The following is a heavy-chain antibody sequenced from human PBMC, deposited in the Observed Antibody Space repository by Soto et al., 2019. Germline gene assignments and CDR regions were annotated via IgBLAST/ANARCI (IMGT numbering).Heavy chain of an antibody. CDR1: GGSISSGGYY. D-gene: IGHD3-22*01. CDR3: ARSSSGYYG. J-gene: IGHJ4*02. CDR2: IYYSGST. Sequence: QVQLQESGPGLVKPSQTLSLTCTVSGGSISSGGYYWSWIRQHPGKGLEWIGYIYYSGSTYYNPYLXXRXTXXVDTSKNQFSLKLSSVTAADTAVYYCARSSSGYYGWGQGTLVTVSS. V-gene: IGHV4-31*03.